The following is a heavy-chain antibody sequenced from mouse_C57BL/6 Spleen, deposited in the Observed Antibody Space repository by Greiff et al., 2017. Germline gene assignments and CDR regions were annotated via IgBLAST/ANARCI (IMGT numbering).Heavy chain of an antibody. J-gene: IGHJ4*01. Sequence: VKLMESGAELVKPGASVKISCKASGYAFSSYWMNWVKQRPGKGIEWIGQIYPGDGDTNYNGKFKGKATLTADKSSSTAYMQLSSLTSEDSAVYFCARRGVTTVVAPYYAMDYWGQGTSVTVSS. CDR2: IYPGDGDT. CDR3: ARRGVTTVVAPYYAMDY. V-gene: IGHV1-80*01. D-gene: IGHD1-1*01. CDR1: GYAFSSYW.